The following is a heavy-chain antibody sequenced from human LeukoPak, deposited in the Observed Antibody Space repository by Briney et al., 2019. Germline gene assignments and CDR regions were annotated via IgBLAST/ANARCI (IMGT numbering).Heavy chain of an antibody. D-gene: IGHD3-22*01. V-gene: IGHV4-39*01. CDR3: ARSVYYDSSGHYYRYFDY. J-gene: IGHJ4*02. Sequence: SETLSLTCTVSDGSVTNSNYYWGWIRQPPGRGLEWIGSIYYIGSTYYNPSLKSRVTISVDTSKNQFSLRLSSVTAADTAVYYCARSVYYDSSGHYYRYFDYWGQGTLVTVSS. CDR2: IYYIGST. CDR1: DGSVTNSNYY.